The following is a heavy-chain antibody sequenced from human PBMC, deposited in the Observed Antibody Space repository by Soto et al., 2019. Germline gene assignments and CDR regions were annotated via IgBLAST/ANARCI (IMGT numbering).Heavy chain of an antibody. J-gene: IGHJ4*02. CDR3: ARALLPGYSSSWYSWGHFDY. Sequence: TSETLSLTCTVSGGSISSGGYYWSWIRQQPGKSLEWIGYIYYSGSTYYNPSLKSRATISVDTSKNQFSLKLSSVTAADTAVYYCARALLPGYSSSWYSWGHFDYWGQGTLVTVSS. CDR1: GGSISSGGYY. V-gene: IGHV4-31*03. CDR2: IYYSGST. D-gene: IGHD6-13*01.